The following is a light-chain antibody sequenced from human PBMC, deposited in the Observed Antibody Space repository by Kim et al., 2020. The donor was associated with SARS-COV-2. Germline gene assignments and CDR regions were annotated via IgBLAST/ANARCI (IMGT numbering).Light chain of an antibody. CDR3: QAWDSSTRV. J-gene: IGLJ2*01. CDR2: QDS. Sequence: VAPGQTASITCSGDKLGDKYACWYQQKPGQSPVLVIYQDSKRPSGIPERFSGSNSGNTATLTISGTQAMDEADYYCQAWDSSTRVFGGGTQLTVL. V-gene: IGLV3-1*01. CDR1: KLGDKY.